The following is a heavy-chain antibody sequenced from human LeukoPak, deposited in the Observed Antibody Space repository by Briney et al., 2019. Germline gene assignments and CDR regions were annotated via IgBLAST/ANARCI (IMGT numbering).Heavy chain of an antibody. J-gene: IGHJ4*02. Sequence: GGSLRLSCVASGFTFSDYYMTWIRQAPGKGLEWVSYISSSDGSIYYADSVKGRFSISRDNAKNSLYLQMNSLRAEDTAVYYCAKDWRGTMVRGVILDYWGQGTLVTVSS. V-gene: IGHV3-11*01. CDR3: AKDWRGTMVRGVILDY. CDR2: ISSSDGSI. CDR1: GFTFSDYY. D-gene: IGHD3-10*01.